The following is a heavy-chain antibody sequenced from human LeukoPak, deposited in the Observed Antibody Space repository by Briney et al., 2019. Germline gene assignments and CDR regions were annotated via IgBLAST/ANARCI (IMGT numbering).Heavy chain of an antibody. CDR2: INHSGST. V-gene: IGHV4-34*01. D-gene: IGHD3-10*01. CDR1: GVSFSGYY. CDR3: ARGRRNYYGSGSYLGY. Sequence: SETLSLTCAVYGVSFSGYYWSWIRQPPGKGLEWIGEINHSGSTNYNPSLKSRVTISVDTSKNQFSLKLSSVTAADTAVYYCARGRRNYYGSGSYLGYWGQGTLVTVSS. J-gene: IGHJ4*02.